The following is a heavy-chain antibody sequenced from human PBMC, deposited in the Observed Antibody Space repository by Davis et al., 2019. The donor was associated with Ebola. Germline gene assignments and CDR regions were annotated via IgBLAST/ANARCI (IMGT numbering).Heavy chain of an antibody. D-gene: IGHD6-13*01. CDR1: GGSISSYY. V-gene: IGHV4-59*05. CDR2: IYYSGST. J-gene: IGHJ5*02. CDR3: ARLGIAAVGTSSWYWFDP. Sequence: PGGSLRLSCTVSGGSISSYYWSWIRQPPGKGLEWIGSIYYSGSTYYNPSLKSRVTISVDTSKNQFSLKLSSVTAADTAVYYCARLGIAAVGTSSWYWFDPWGQGTLVTVSS.